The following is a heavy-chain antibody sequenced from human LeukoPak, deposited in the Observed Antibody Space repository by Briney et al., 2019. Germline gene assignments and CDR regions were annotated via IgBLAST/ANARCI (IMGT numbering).Heavy chain of an antibody. D-gene: IGHD2-2*01. V-gene: IGHV3-23*01. CDR3: AKGYCSSTNCYGDY. CDR1: GFTFSTYA. Sequence: GGSLRLSCAASGFTFSTYAMTWVRQAPGKGLEWVSGISGSDGSTYYADSVKGRFTISRDNSKNTLYLQMNSPRAEDTAVYYCAKGYCSSTNCYGDYWGQGTLATVSS. J-gene: IGHJ4*02. CDR2: ISGSDGST.